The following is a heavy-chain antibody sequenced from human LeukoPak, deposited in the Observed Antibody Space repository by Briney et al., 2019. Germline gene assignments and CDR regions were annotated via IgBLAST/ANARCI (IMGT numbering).Heavy chain of an antibody. J-gene: IGHJ2*01. CDR1: GYTFTGYY. CDR3: ASTVTTRTNGCFDL. Sequence: ASVKVSCKASGYTFTGYYMHWVRQAPGQGLEWMGWINPNSGGTNYAQKFQGRVTMTRDTSTSTVYMELSSLRSEDTAVYYCASTVTTRTNGCFDLWGRGTLVTVSS. V-gene: IGHV1-2*02. CDR2: INPNSGGT. D-gene: IGHD4-17*01.